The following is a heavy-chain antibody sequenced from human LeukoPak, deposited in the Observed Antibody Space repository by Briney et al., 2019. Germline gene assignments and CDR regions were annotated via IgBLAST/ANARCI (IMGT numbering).Heavy chain of an antibody. D-gene: IGHD4-17*01. J-gene: IGHJ4*02. V-gene: IGHV1-46*01. CDR1: GYTFTSYF. CDR2: INPSGGST. CDR3: ARDSAAYGDYDY. Sequence: ASVKVSCKASGYTFTSYFMHWVRQAPGQGLDWMGIINPSGGSTSYAQKFQGRVTMTRDTSTSTVYMELSSLRSEDTAVYYCARDSAAYGDYDYWGQGTLVTVSS.